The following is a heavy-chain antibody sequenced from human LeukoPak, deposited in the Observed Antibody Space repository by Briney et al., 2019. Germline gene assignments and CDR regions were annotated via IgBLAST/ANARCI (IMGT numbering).Heavy chain of an antibody. V-gene: IGHV3-7*01. Sequence: GVCLRLSCAASEFTFSDYWMTWVRQAPGKGLEWVTNVNQDGNNKNYVESVKGRFTISRDNAKNSLYLQMNSLRAEDTAVYYCARILGGDEGADYWGQGTLVTVSS. CDR2: VNQDGNNK. J-gene: IGHJ4*02. CDR3: ARILGGDEGADY. CDR1: EFTFSDYW. D-gene: IGHD1-26*01.